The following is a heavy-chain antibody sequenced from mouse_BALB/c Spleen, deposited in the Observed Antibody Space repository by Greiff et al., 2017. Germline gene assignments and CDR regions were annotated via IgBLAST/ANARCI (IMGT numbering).Heavy chain of an antibody. D-gene: IGHD1-1*01. Sequence: VQLQQSGAELVRPGSSVKISCKASGYAFSSYWMNWVKQRPGQGLEWIGQIYPGDGDTNYNGKFKGKATLTADKSSSTAYMQLSSLTSEDSAVYFCARFITTVTGYFDVWGAGTTVTVSS. J-gene: IGHJ1*01. CDR1: GYAFSSYW. CDR2: IYPGDGDT. V-gene: IGHV1-80*01. CDR3: ARFITTVTGYFDV.